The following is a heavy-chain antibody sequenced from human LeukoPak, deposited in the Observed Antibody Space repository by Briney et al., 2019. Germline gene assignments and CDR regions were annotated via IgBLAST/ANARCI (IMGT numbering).Heavy chain of an antibody. Sequence: GGSLRLSCAAAGFSFDDYAMHWVRQAPGEGLEWVSGISWNSGSIGYADSVKGRFTISRDNAKNSLYLQMNSLRAEDTALYYCAKDWYSSSLLAFDIWGQGTMVTVSS. D-gene: IGHD6-13*01. CDR2: ISWNSGSI. J-gene: IGHJ3*02. V-gene: IGHV3-9*01. CDR1: GFSFDDYA. CDR3: AKDWYSSSLLAFDI.